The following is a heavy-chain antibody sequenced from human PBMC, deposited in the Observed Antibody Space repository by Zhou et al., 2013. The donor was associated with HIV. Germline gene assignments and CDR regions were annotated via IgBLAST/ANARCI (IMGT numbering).Heavy chain of an antibody. Sequence: QVQLLESGPGLLKPSETLSLTCTVSGGSISSYYWSWIRQPPGKGLEWIGYIYYSGNTNYNSSLKSRVTISVDTSKTQFSLNLKSVTAADTAVYYCARVQAARRYNWFDPWGQGTLVIVSS. CDR1: GGSISSYY. D-gene: IGHD6-6*01. J-gene: IGHJ5*02. CDR3: ARVQAARRYNWFDP. V-gene: IGHV4-59*01. CDR2: IYYSGNT.